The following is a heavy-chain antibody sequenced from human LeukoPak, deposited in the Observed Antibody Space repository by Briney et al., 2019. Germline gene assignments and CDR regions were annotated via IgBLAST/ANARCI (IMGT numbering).Heavy chain of an antibody. V-gene: IGHV3-15*01. D-gene: IGHD6-19*01. CDR1: GFTFSNAW. CDR2: IKSKTDGGTT. Sequence: GGSLRLSCAASGFTFSNAWMSWVRQAPGKGLEWVGRIKSKTDGGTTDYAAPVKGRFTISRDDSKNTLYLQMNSLKTEDTAVYYCTTDPSGWYRYYFDYWGQGTLVTVSS. J-gene: IGHJ4*02. CDR3: TTDPSGWYRYYFDY.